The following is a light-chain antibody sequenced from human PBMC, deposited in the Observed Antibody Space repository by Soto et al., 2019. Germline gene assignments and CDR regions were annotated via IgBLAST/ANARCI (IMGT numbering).Light chain of an antibody. CDR1: SSDVGSYNL. CDR3: CSYAGSSPWV. CDR2: EGS. V-gene: IGLV2-23*01. Sequence: QSALTQPASVSGSPGQSITISCTGTSSDVGSYNLVSWYQQHPGKAPKLMIYEGSKRPSGVSNRFSSSKSGNTASLTISGLQAEDEADYYCCSYAGSSPWVFGGGTKLTVL. J-gene: IGLJ3*02.